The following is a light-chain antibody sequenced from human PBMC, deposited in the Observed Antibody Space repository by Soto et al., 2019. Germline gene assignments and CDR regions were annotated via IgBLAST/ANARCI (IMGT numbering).Light chain of an antibody. V-gene: IGLV2-8*01. CDR3: SSYAGSNIFGV. CDR1: SSDVGGYNY. J-gene: IGLJ1*01. Sequence: QSALTQPPSASGSPGQSVTISCTGTSSDVGGYNYVSWYQQHPGKAPKLMIYDVSKRPSGVPDRFSGSKSGNTASLTVSGLQAEDEADYYCSSYAGSNIFGVFGTGTKLTVL. CDR2: DVS.